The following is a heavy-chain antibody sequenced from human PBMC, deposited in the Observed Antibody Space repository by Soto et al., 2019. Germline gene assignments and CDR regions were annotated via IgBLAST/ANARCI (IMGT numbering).Heavy chain of an antibody. CDR3: ARDGIGGWMHQYY. J-gene: IGHJ4*02. V-gene: IGHV1-18*04. CDR2: ISGHNGNT. D-gene: IGHD5-12*01. CDR1: GYTFINYG. Sequence: QVQLVQSGAEVKKPGASVKVSCKASGYTFINYGVTWVRQAPGQGLEWVGWISGHNGNTRYSQKLQDRVTLTTDTSTGTAYMEVTSLRSDDTAVYYCARDGIGGWMHQYYWGQGTLVIVSS.